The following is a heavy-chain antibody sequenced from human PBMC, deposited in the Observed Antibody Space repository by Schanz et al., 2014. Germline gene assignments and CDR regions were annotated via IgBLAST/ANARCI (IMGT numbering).Heavy chain of an antibody. CDR1: GFTFSTYA. J-gene: IGHJ4*02. D-gene: IGHD5-12*01. CDR2: VSSDGNND. V-gene: IGHV3-30*03. CDR3: AREFDGYGPHLDY. Sequence: VQLVESGGGVVQPGRSLRLSCAASGFTFSTYAMHWVRQAPGKGLEWVSLVSSDGNNDYYTDSVKGRFTISRDNSKNSVHLKINSRGDEAAAEYYSAREFDGYGPHLDYWGQGTLVIVSS.